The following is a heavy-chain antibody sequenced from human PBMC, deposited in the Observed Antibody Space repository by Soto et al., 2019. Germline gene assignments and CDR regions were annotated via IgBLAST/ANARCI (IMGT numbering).Heavy chain of an antibody. V-gene: IGHV3-23*01. Sequence: EVQLLESGGGLVQPGGSLRLSCAASGFTFSSYAMSWVRQAPGKGLEWVSAISGSGGSTYYADSVKGRFTISRDNSKNTLYLQMNSLRAEDTAVYYCAKDRGLRYKVVTVHPFDYWGQGTLVTVSS. CDR2: ISGSGGST. CDR3: AKDRGLRYKVVTVHPFDY. CDR1: GFTFSSYA. D-gene: IGHD2-21*02. J-gene: IGHJ4*02.